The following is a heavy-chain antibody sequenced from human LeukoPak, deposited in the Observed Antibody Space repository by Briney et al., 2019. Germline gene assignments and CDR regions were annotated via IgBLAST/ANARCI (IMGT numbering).Heavy chain of an antibody. Sequence: PGGSLRLSCVASGFTFSRYRMNWVRQAPGKGLEWVSYISSSSSTIYYADSVKGRFTISRDNDKNSLYLQMNSLRDEDTAVYYCARSSGSYYDGPDYWGQGTLVTVSS. V-gene: IGHV3-48*02. J-gene: IGHJ4*02. CDR3: ARSSGSYYDGPDY. CDR2: ISSSSSTI. CDR1: GFTFSRYR. D-gene: IGHD1-26*01.